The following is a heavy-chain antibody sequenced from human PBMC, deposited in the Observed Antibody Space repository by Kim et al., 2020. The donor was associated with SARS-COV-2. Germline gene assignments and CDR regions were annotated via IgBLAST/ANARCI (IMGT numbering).Heavy chain of an antibody. V-gene: IGHV3-33*06. CDR3: AKDGRFGDQYYYYGMDV. Sequence: GGSLGLSCAASGFTFSSYGMHWVRQAPGKGLEWVAVIWYDGSNKYYADSVKGRFTISRDNSKNTLYLQMNSLRAEDTAVYYCAKDGRFGDQYYYYGMDVWGQGTTVTVSS. J-gene: IGHJ6*02. CDR2: IWYDGSNK. CDR1: GFTFSSYG. D-gene: IGHD3-10*01.